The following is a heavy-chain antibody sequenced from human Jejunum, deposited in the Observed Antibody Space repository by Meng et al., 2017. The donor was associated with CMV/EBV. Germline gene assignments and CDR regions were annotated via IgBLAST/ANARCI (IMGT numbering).Heavy chain of an antibody. D-gene: IGHD6-25*01. CDR1: GGSISSYS. CDR3: ASGGYNRPLDY. Sequence: TCTVSGGSISSYSWSWIRQPPGKGLEWIGYIYYSGSTNYNPSLKSRVTISVDTSKNQFSLKLWSVTAADTAVYYCASGGYNRPLDYWGQGTLVTVSS. CDR2: IYYSGST. J-gene: IGHJ4*02. V-gene: IGHV4-59*01.